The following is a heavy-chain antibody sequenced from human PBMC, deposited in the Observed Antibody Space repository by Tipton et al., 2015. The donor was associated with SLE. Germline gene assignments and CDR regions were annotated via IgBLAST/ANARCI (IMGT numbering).Heavy chain of an antibody. CDR1: GGSFSGYY. CDR2: MDHSGIT. J-gene: IGHJ3*02. V-gene: IGHV4-34*01. CDR3: ARVWDYGDAFDI. D-gene: IGHD4-17*01. Sequence: TLSLTCAVYGGSFSGYYWSWIRQPPGKGLEWIGEMDHSGITNYNPSLKSRVSISVDTSKNQISLKLSSLAGADTAVYYCARVWDYGDAFDIWGQGAMVTVSS.